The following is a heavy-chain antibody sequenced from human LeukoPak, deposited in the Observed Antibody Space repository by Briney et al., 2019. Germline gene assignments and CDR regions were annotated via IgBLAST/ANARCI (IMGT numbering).Heavy chain of an antibody. Sequence: PSETLSLTCTVSGGSISSYYWSWIRQPPGKGLEWIGYIYYSGSTNYNPSLKSRVTISVDTSKNQFSLKLSSVTAADTAVYYCARSPGRGTGVGYDYWGQGTLVTVSS. J-gene: IGHJ4*02. CDR1: GGSISSYY. V-gene: IGHV4-59*08. CDR3: ARSPGRGTGVGYDY. CDR2: IYYSGST. D-gene: IGHD1/OR15-1a*01.